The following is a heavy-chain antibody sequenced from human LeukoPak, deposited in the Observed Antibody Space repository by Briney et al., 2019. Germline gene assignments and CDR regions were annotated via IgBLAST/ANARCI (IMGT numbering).Heavy chain of an antibody. J-gene: IGHJ4*02. CDR1: GFTFSSYA. D-gene: IGHD2-15*01. CDR3: AKDFTRKYCSGGTCYPDC. Sequence: GGSLRLSCAASGFTFSSYAMSWVRQAPGKGLEWVTAISGSGGSTYYADSVKGRFTISRDNSKNTLYLQMNSLRAEDTAVYYCAKDFTRKYCSGGTCYPDCWGQGTLVTVSS. CDR2: ISGSGGST. V-gene: IGHV3-23*01.